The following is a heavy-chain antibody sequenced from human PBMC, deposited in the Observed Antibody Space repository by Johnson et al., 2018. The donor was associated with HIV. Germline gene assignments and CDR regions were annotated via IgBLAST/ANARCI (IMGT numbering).Heavy chain of an antibody. CDR2: ISYDGSDE. V-gene: IGHV3-30*04. D-gene: IGHD1-1*01. CDR1: GFTFSNYA. CDR3: AKDRTSAQSAFDI. J-gene: IGHJ3*02. Sequence: QEQLVESGGGVVRPGGSLRLSCAASGFTFSNYAMHWVRQAPGRGLEWVAVISYDGSDEYYADSVKGRFTISRDNAKNTLYLQMNSLRAEDTAVYYCAKDRTSAQSAFDIWGQGTMVTVSS.